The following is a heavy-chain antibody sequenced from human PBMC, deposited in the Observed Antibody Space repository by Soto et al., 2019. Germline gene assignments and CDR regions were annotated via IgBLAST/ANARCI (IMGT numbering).Heavy chain of an antibody. CDR3: ARDSPMGSTFSGYDAIDY. CDR2: IIPLLDVT. D-gene: IGHD5-12*01. V-gene: IGHV1-69*08. CDR1: GGAFTNDI. J-gene: IGHJ4*01. Sequence: QVHLVQSGAEVKKPGSSVKVSCKASGGAFTNDIITWVRQAPGQGLEWMGRIIPLLDVTNYAQKFQGRVTLSADKSTSTAYMELNSLIYEATAVYYCARDSPMGSTFSGYDAIDYWGHGTLVTVSS.